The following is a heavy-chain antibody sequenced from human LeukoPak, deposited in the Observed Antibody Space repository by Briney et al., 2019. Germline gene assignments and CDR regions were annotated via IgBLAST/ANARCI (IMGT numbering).Heavy chain of an antibody. CDR1: GGSISSSSYY. V-gene: IGHV4-39*01. J-gene: IGHJ4*02. CDR3: ASEGEGYYDSSGYSAANY. CDR2: IYYSGST. Sequence: PSETLSLTCTVSGGSISSSSYYWGWIRQPPGKGLEWIGSIYYSGSTYYNPSLKSRVTISVDTSKNQFSLKLSSVTAADTAVYYCASEGEGYYDSSGYSAANYWGQGTLVTVSS. D-gene: IGHD3-22*01.